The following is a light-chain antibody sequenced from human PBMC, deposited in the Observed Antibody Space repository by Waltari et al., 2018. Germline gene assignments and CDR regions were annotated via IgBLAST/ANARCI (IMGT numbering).Light chain of an antibody. CDR3: QQYYSTPRT. CDR1: QSVLYSSNNKNY. J-gene: IGKJ1*01. Sequence: DIVMTQSPDSLAVSLGERPTINCKYSQSVLYSSNNKNYLAWYQQKPGQPPKLLIYWASTRESGVPDRFSGSGSGTDFTLTISSLQAEDVAVYYCQQYYSTPRTFGQGTKVEIK. V-gene: IGKV4-1*01. CDR2: WAS.